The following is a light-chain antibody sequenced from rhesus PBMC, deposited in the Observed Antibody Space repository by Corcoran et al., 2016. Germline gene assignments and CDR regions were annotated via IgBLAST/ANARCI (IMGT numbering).Light chain of an antibody. Sequence: DIVMTQTPLSLPVTPGEPASIPCRSSQSLLHPNGNTYLDWYLQKPGQSPRFLIYKVTNREYGFPDSLSWSGSGTDCPLQISWVEPAGVGVYCCMPSSEIRTVGQGPKVELK. CDR1: QSLLHPNGNTY. V-gene: IGKV2S2*01. J-gene: IGKJ1*01. CDR3: MPSSEIRT. CDR2: KVT.